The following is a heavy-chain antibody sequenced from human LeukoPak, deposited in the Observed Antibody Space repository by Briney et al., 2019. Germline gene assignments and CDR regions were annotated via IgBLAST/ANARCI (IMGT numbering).Heavy chain of an antibody. CDR2: IAYDGSNE. Sequence: GGSLRLSCVVSGFTFTNYGMHWVREAPGRGLDWVASIAYDGSNENYAESVKGRFTVSRDNAKNTLYLKLNSLRPEDTGVYYCARPSGSVTIFGVVDYFDYWEQGSLVTVSS. CDR1: GFTFTNYG. CDR3: ARPSGSVTIFGVVDYFDY. D-gene: IGHD3-3*01. V-gene: IGHV3-30*04. J-gene: IGHJ4*02.